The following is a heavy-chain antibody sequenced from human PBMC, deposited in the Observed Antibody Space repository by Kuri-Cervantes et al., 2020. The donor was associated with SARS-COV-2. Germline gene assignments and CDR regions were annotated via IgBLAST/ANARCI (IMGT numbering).Heavy chain of an antibody. J-gene: IGHJ3*02. D-gene: IGHD3-3*01. V-gene: IGHV3-30*19. CDR3: ARAHTFLEWSSDAFDI. CDR2: ISYDGNNK. Sequence: GESLKISCAASGFTFSSYSMNWVRQAPGKGLEWVTVISYDGNNKYYADSVKGRFTISRDNSKNTLYLQMNSLRAEDRALHYCARAHTFLEWSSDAFDIWGQGTMVTVSS. CDR1: GFTFSSYS.